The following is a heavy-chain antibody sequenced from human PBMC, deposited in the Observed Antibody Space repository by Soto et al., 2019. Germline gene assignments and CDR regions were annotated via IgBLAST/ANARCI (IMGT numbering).Heavy chain of an antibody. Sequence: ASVKVSCKASGYTFTSYGISWVRQAPGQGLEWMGWISAYNGNTNYAQRLQGRVTMTTDTSTSTAYMELRSLRSDDTAVYYCARLIGDYKGKYFDYWGQGTLVTVSS. D-gene: IGHD4-17*01. J-gene: IGHJ4*02. CDR3: ARLIGDYKGKYFDY. CDR2: ISAYNGNT. CDR1: GYTFTSYG. V-gene: IGHV1-18*01.